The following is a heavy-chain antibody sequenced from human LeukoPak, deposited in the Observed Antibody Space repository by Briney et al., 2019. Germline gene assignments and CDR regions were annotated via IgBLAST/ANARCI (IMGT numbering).Heavy chain of an antibody. CDR2: ISHDGSER. CDR1: GFTFSSHA. D-gene: IGHD1-26*01. V-gene: IGHV3-30-3*01. Sequence: GGSLRLSCAASGFTFSSHAMVWVRQAPGKGLEWVSFISHDGSERFHTESVKGRFTISRDNFKNTVYLQVSGLKEEDTAVYYCARDWGQRGVGATLANWGQGTLVIVSS. J-gene: IGHJ4*02. CDR3: ARDWGQRGVGATLAN.